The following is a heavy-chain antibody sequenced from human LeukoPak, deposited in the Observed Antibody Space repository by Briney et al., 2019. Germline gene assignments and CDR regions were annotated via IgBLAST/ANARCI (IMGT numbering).Heavy chain of an antibody. CDR1: GGSISSYY. Sequence: PSETLSLTCTVSGGSISSYYWSWIRQPAGRGLEWIGRIYTSGSTNYNPSLKSRVTISVDTSKNQFSLKLSSVTAADTAVYYCARGAYYPDAFDIWGQGTMVTVSS. CDR3: ARGAYYPDAFDI. V-gene: IGHV4-4*07. J-gene: IGHJ3*02. CDR2: IYTSGST. D-gene: IGHD3-10*01.